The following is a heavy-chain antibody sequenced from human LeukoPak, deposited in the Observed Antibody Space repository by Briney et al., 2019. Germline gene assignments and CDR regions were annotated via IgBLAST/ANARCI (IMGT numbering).Heavy chain of an antibody. CDR3: ARVDYYGSGSYFSQIDY. D-gene: IGHD3-10*01. CDR1: GGSISTSNYY. CDR2: IFHSGST. J-gene: IGHJ4*02. V-gene: IGHV4-39*07. Sequence: SETLSLTCTVSGGSISTSNYYWGWIRQPPGKGLEWIGSIFHSGSTYYNPSLKSRVTISVDTSKNQFSLKLSSVTAADTAVYYCARVDYYGSGSYFSQIDYWGQGTLVTVSS.